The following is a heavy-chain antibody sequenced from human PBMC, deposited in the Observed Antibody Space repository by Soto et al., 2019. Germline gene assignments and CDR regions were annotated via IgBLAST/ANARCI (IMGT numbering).Heavy chain of an antibody. V-gene: IGHV3-30*18. CDR3: AKDPSGYCSSTSCYEYFQH. Sequence: GGSLRLSCAASGFTVSSYGMHWVRQAPGKGLEWVAVISYDGSNKYYADSVKGRFTISRDNSKNTLYLQMNSLRAEDTAVYYCAKDPSGYCSSTSCYEYFQHWGQGTLVTVSS. D-gene: IGHD2-2*01. J-gene: IGHJ1*01. CDR1: GFTVSSYG. CDR2: ISYDGSNK.